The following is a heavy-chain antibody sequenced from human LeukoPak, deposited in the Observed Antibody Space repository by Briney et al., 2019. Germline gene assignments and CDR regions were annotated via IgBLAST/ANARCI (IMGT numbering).Heavy chain of an antibody. D-gene: IGHD6-19*01. CDR1: GFTFSSYS. CDR3: ARGLRSSGWYYFDY. V-gene: IGHV3-21*01. Sequence: GGSLRLSCAASGFTFSSYSMNWVRQAPGKGLEWVSSISGSSTYIYYADSVKGRFTISRDNPKNSLYLQMNSLRAEDTAVYYCARGLRSSGWYYFDYWGQGTLVTVSS. J-gene: IGHJ4*02. CDR2: ISGSSTYI.